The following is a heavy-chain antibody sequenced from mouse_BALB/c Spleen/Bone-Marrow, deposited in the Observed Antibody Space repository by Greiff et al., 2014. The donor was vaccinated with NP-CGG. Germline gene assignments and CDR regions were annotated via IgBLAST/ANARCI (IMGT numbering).Heavy chain of an antibody. J-gene: IGHJ3*01. CDR3: ARAADMNFAY. D-gene: IGHD2-3*01. V-gene: IGHV1-7*01. CDR2: INPSSGYI. CDR1: GYTFTSYL. Sequence: QVHVKQSGAGLVEPGASVKLSCKASGYTFTSYLMHWVKQRPGQGLDWIGYINPSSGYIEYNEKFKDKTTLTADKSSSTGYMQLSSLTSDDSAVYYCARAADMNFAYWGQGTLVTVSA.